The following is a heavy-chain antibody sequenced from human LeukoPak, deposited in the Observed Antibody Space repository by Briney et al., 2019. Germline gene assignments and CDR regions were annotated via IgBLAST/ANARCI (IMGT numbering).Heavy chain of an antibody. CDR3: GRDPNGDYIGAFDM. J-gene: IGHJ3*02. D-gene: IGHD4-17*01. V-gene: IGHV3-23*01. CDR2: ISGSGGST. CDR1: GFTFSSYA. Sequence: GGSLRLSCAASGFTFSSYAMSWVRQAPGKGLEWVSAISGSGGSTYYADSVKGRFTISRDNSKNTLFLQMNSLRAEDTAVYYCGRDPNGDYIGAFDMWGQGTVVTVSS.